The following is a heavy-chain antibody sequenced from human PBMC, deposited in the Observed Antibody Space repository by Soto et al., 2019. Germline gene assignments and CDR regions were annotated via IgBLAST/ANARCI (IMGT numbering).Heavy chain of an antibody. J-gene: IGHJ6*02. D-gene: IGHD2-2*01. CDR1: GFTFTSSA. CDR2: IVVGSGNT. Sequence: SVKVSCKASGFTFTSSAVQWVRQARGQRLEWIGWIVVGSGNTNYAQKFQERVTITRDMSTSTAYMELSSLRSEDTAAYYCAADGSFPNCSSTSCYDGGADYYYYYGMDVWGQGTTVTVSS. CDR3: AADGSFPNCSSTSCYDGGADYYYYYGMDV. V-gene: IGHV1-58*01.